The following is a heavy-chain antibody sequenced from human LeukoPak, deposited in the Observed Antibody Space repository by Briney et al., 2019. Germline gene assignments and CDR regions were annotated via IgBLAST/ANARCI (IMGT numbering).Heavy chain of an antibody. D-gene: IGHD3-16*01. J-gene: IGHJ4*02. V-gene: IGHV3-30*02. CDR2: VRSDGSDK. CDR3: ARAPYGDNGYTAEVADY. Sequence: GGSLRLSCGASGFTFTYYGMHWVRQAPGKGLEWVTFVRSDGSDKYYADSVKGRFTIPRDNSKNTLYLQMNSLRGEDTAVYYCARAPYGDNGYTAEVADYWGQGTLVTVSS. CDR1: GFTFTYYG.